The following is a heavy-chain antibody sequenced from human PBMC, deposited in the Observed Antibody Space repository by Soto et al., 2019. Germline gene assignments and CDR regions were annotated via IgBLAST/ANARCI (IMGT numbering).Heavy chain of an antibody. V-gene: IGHV3-21*01. Sequence: GGSLRLSCAASGFTFSSYSMNWVRQAPGKGLEWVSSISSSSSYIYYADSVKGRFTISRGNAKNSLYLQMNSLRAEDTAVYYCARDHLVRGRDYYGMDVWGQGTTVTVSS. CDR2: ISSSSSYI. CDR1: GFTFSSYS. D-gene: IGHD3-10*01. J-gene: IGHJ6*02. CDR3: ARDHLVRGRDYYGMDV.